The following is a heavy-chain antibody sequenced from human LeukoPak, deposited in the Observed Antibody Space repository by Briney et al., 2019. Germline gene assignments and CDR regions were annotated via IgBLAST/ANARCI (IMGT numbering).Heavy chain of an antibody. CDR1: VFTFSSYW. CDR3: ARGVRGVIIDY. CDR2: IRHDGSEK. D-gene: IGHD3-10*02. Sequence: GGSVSLSCAASVFTFSSYWMSWVRQAPGKGLEWVANIRHDGSEKYYVDSVKGRFTISRDNAKNSLYLQMNSLRAEDTAVYYCARGVRGVIIDYWGQGTLVTVSS. V-gene: IGHV3-7*01. J-gene: IGHJ4*02.